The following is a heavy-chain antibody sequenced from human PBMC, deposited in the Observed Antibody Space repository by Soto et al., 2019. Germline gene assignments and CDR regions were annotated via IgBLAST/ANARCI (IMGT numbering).Heavy chain of an antibody. CDR3: ASHLMNAFDV. Sequence: SETLSLTCSVSGASMNNKYWSWLRQPPGKGLEWIGYIYYTGSTDYNPSLRSRVTILVDTPKNQFSLNLKSVTAADTAVYYCASHLMNAFDVWGQGALVTV. CDR2: IYYTGST. CDR1: GASMNNKY. J-gene: IGHJ3*01. V-gene: IGHV4-59*01.